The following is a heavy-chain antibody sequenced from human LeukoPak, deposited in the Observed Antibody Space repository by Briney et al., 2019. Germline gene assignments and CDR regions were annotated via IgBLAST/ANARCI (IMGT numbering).Heavy chain of an antibody. D-gene: IGHD2-15*01. CDR3: AREADCSGGSCYRGAFDI. J-gene: IGHJ3*02. V-gene: IGHV3-48*04. CDR2: ISGSGSTI. CDR1: GFTSSSCA. Sequence: GSLRLSCAASGFTSSSCAMNWVRQAPGKGLEWVSFISGSGSTIHFADSVKGRFTISRDNAKNSLYLQMNSLRGEDTAVYYCAREADCSGGSCYRGAFDIWGQGTMVTVSS.